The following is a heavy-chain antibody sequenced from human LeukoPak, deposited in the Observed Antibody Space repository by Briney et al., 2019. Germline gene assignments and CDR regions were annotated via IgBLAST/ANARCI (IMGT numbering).Heavy chain of an antibody. CDR3: ARVGYDSSGYYPLDY. D-gene: IGHD3-22*01. V-gene: IGHV3-33*01. CDR2: IWYDGSNK. CDR1: GFTFSSYG. J-gene: IGHJ4*02. Sequence: PGRSLRLSCAASGFTFSSYGMHWVRQAPGKGLEWVAVIWYDGSNKYYADSVKGRFTISRDNSKNTLYLQMNSPRAEDTAVYYCARVGYDSSGYYPLDYWGQGTLVTVSS.